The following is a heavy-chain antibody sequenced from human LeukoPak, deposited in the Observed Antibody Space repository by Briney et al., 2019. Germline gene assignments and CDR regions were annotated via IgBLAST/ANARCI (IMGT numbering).Heavy chain of an antibody. D-gene: IGHD3-10*01. J-gene: IGHJ6*02. CDR3: AKVRGVDDYYYGMDV. Sequence: GGSLRLSCAASGFTFSSYGMSWVRQAPGKGLEWVSAISGSGGSTYYADSVKGRFTISRDNSKNTLYLQMNSLRAEDTAVYYCAKVRGVDDYYYGMDVWGQGTTVTVSS. CDR2: ISGSGGST. CDR1: GFTFSSYG. V-gene: IGHV3-23*01.